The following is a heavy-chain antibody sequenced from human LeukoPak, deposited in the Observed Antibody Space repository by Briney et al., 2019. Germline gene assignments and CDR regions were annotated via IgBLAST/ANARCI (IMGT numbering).Heavy chain of an antibody. CDR2: INHCGST. J-gene: IGHJ6*02. D-gene: IGHD2-8*01. Sequence: PSETLSLTCAVYGGSFSGYYWSWIRQPPGKGLEWIGEINHCGSTNYNPSLKSRVTISVDTSKNQFSLKLSSVTAADTAVYYCARYAQLMVYANYYYYGMDVWGQGTTVTVSS. V-gene: IGHV4-34*01. CDR1: GGSFSGYY. CDR3: ARYAQLMVYANYYYYGMDV.